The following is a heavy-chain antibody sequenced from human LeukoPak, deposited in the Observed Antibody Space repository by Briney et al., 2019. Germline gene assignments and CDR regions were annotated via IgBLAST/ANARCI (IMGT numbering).Heavy chain of an antibody. Sequence: GGSLRLPCAASGFTFRMYWMHWVRQAPGKGLVWVSRIRDDGGFTNYADSVKGRFTISRDNAKNTLYLQMNSLRDEDTAVYYCTRQDVPQARFGFDAWGQGTTVTVSS. J-gene: IGHJ3*01. D-gene: IGHD3-10*02. CDR1: GFTFRMYW. CDR2: IRDDGGFT. V-gene: IGHV3-74*01. CDR3: TRQDVPQARFGFDA.